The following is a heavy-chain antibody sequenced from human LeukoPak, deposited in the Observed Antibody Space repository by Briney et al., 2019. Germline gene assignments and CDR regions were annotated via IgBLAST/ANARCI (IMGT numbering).Heavy chain of an antibody. Sequence: SETLSLTCAVYGGSFSGYYWSWIRQPPGKGLEWIGEINHSGSTNYNPSLKSRVTISVDTSKNQFSLKLSSVTAADTAVYYCARGRAKAMVTNRRGRRDFDYWGQGTLVTVSS. CDR2: INHSGST. CDR3: ARGRAKAMVTNRRGRRDFDY. V-gene: IGHV4-34*01. CDR1: GGSFSGYY. J-gene: IGHJ4*02. D-gene: IGHD5-18*01.